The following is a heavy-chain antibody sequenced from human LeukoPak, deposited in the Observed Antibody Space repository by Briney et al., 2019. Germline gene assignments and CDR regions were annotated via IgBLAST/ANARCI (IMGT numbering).Heavy chain of an antibody. CDR1: GGSISSGGYY. CDR2: IYYSGST. J-gene: IGHJ5*02. Sequence: PSETLSLTCTVSGGSISSGGYYWSWIRQHPGKGLEWIGYIYYSGSTYYNPSLKSRVTISVDTSKNQFSLKLSSVTAADTAVYYCARTRKAEFDPWGQGTLVTVSS. CDR3: ARTRKAEFDP. V-gene: IGHV4-31*03.